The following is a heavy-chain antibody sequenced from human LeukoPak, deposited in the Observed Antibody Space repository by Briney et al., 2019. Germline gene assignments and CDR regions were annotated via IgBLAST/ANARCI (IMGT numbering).Heavy chain of an antibody. CDR3: ARELRGFDP. CDR1: GFTVSSNY. D-gene: IGHD3-10*01. Sequence: GGSLRLSCAASGFTVSSNYMDWVCQAPGKGLEWVAVIYSDGSTYYTDSVKGRFIISRDNSRNTLYLQMNSLRVEDTAVCYCARELRGFDPWGQGTLVTVAS. J-gene: IGHJ5*02. V-gene: IGHV3-66*01. CDR2: IYSDGST.